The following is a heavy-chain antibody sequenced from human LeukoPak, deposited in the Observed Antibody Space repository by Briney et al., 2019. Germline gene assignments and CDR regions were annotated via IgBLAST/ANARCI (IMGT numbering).Heavy chain of an antibody. Sequence: PSGTLSLTCAVSGGSISSSNWWSWVRPPPGRGLEWIGVIYTSGSTNYNPPLKSGATLSVTQPKNQFSLKLTLWTAADTAVYYCASLGYYDILTGSSTYAFDIWGQGTMVTVSS. D-gene: IGHD3-9*01. V-gene: IGHV4-4*02. CDR1: GGSISSSNW. CDR2: IYTSGST. CDR3: ASLGYYDILTGSSTYAFDI. J-gene: IGHJ3*02.